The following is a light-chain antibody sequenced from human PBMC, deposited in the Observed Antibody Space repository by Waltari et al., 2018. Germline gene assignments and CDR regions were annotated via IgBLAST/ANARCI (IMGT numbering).Light chain of an antibody. J-gene: IGLJ3*02. CDR1: KLGDKY. CDR2: QDS. V-gene: IGLV3-1*01. Sequence: SYDLTQPSSVSVSPGQTATVTCFGNKLGDKYVSWYRRRPGQSPELVVYQDSKRPSCIPERFSASNSGNTSTLTISGTQTIDAGDYYCQTWDSSIVVFGGGTEVIVL. CDR3: QTWDSSIVV.